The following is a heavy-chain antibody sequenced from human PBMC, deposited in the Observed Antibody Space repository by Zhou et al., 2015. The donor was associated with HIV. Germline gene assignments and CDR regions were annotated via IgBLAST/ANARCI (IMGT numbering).Heavy chain of an antibody. Sequence: LVQSGTEVRKPGSSVKVSCKANGGTFSGSDISWVRQAPGQGLEWMGTITPMFETQTYAERFRARLTITVDKVTETAYMEMSSLTSEDTAIYFCARSSVNHDGAFDLWGQGTNIIVSS. D-gene: IGHD1-14*01. CDR2: ITPMFETQ. CDR3: ARSSVNHDGAFDL. CDR1: GGTFSGSD. J-gene: IGHJ3*01. V-gene: IGHV1-69*06.